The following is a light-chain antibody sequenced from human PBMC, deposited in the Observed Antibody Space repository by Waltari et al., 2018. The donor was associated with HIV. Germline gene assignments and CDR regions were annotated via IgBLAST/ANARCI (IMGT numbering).Light chain of an antibody. V-gene: IGLV3-19*01. CDR1: SVRSHD. CDR2: GEN. CDR3: NSRDSSGHWF. Sequence: SSELAQDPAVSVAFAQTVRHTFPGDSVRSHDASRYQQKPGQAPVLVVYGENNRPAGIPDRFSGSSSGNTASLTIAGAQAEDEADYYCNSRDSSGHWFFGGGTKVTVL. J-gene: IGLJ3*02.